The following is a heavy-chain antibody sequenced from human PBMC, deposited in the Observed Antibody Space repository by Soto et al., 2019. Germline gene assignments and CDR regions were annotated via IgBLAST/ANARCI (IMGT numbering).Heavy chain of an antibody. CDR1: GFSLSNARMG. Sequence: QVTLKESGPVLVKPTETLTLTCTVSGFSLSNARMGVSWIRQPPGKALEWLAHIFSNDEKSYSTSLKSRLTISKDTSKSQVFLTMTNMDPVDTATYYCARRSRYYYYGMDVWGQGTTVTVSS. CDR2: IFSNDEK. V-gene: IGHV2-26*01. J-gene: IGHJ6*02. CDR3: ARRSRYYYYGMDV.